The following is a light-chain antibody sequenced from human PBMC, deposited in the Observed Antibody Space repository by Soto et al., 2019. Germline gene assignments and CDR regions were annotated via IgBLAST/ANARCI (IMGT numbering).Light chain of an antibody. V-gene: IGKV3-20*01. CDR1: QSVSSSY. CDR3: QQYGSSPWT. Sequence: EIVLTQSPGTLSLSPGDRATLSCRASQSVSSSYLAWYQQKPGQAPRLLIYGASRRATGIPDRFSGSGSGTDFTLTISRLEPEDFAVYYCQQYGSSPWTFGQGPKVEIK. J-gene: IGKJ1*01. CDR2: GAS.